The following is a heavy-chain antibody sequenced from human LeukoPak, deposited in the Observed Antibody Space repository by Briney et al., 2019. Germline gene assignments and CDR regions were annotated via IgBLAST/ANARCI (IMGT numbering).Heavy chain of an antibody. CDR2: ISHSGST. D-gene: IGHD1-26*01. Sequence: SETLSLTCAVSGYSISSGYYWGWIRQPPGQGLGWIGSISHSGSTYYNPSLKSRVTISVDTSKNQFSLKLSSVTAADTAVYYCARLIVGATRYFDYWGQGTLVTVSS. V-gene: IGHV4-38-2*01. CDR3: ARLIVGATRYFDY. J-gene: IGHJ4*02. CDR1: GYSISSGYY.